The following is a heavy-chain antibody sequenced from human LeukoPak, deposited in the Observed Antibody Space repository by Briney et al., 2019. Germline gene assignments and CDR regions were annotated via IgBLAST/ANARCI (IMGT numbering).Heavy chain of an antibody. Sequence: MSSETLSLTCTVSGGPISSYYWSWIRQPPGKGLEWIGYIYYSGSTDYNPSLKSRVTISVDTSKNQFSLKLSSVTTADTAVYYCARAQTVAVPFDYWGQGTLVTVSS. J-gene: IGHJ4*02. CDR2: IYYSGST. D-gene: IGHD6-19*01. CDR1: GGPISSYY. V-gene: IGHV4-59*01. CDR3: ARAQTVAVPFDY.